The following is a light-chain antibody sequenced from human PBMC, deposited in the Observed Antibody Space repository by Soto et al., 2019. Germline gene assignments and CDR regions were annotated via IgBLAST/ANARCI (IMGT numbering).Light chain of an antibody. J-gene: IGKJ4*01. V-gene: IGKV3-20*01. CDR1: QSLSSNY. CDR3: QQYGNSLT. CDR2: GAS. Sequence: EVVLTQSPDTLSLSPGERATHSCKTSQSLSSNYLAWYQQKPGQTPRLLISGASSRATGIPDRFSGSGSGTDFTLTISRLEPEDFAVYYCQQYGNSLTFGGGTKVDIK.